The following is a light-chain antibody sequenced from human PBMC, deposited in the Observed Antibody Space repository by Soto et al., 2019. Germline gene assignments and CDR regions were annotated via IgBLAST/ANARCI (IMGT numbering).Light chain of an antibody. Sequence: DIQMTQSPSSLSASIGDRVTITCRASQSVRTHLNWYHQKPGKAPELLIYAASVSQAGVPSRFSGSGSGTDFTLTISSLHPEDFGDYYCQQSYSPPRTFGQGTNLEIK. CDR3: QQSYSPPRT. J-gene: IGKJ2*01. CDR2: AAS. CDR1: QSVRTH. V-gene: IGKV1-39*01.